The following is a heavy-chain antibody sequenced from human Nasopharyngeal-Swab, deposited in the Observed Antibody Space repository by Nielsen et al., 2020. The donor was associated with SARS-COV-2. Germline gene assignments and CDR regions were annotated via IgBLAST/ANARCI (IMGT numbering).Heavy chain of an antibody. CDR2: IYNSGST. V-gene: IGHV4-59*08. J-gene: IGHJ4*02. CDR3: ARHNANYGDFAY. Sequence: SETLSLTCTVSGCSLDFYYWSWIRQPPGKGLEWIGYIYNSGSTNYSPSLRSRLTISVGTSKNQLSLSLSAVTAADTAMYYCARHNANYGDFAYWGQGILVTVSS. CDR1: GCSLDFYY. D-gene: IGHD4-17*01.